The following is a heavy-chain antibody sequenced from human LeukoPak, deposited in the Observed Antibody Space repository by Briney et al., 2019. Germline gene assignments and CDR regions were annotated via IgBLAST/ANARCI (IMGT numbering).Heavy chain of an antibody. CDR2: ISGSGGTT. D-gene: IGHD2-15*01. J-gene: IGHJ4*02. CDR1: GFTFSSYA. Sequence: GGSLRLSCAASGFTFSSYAMTWVRQAPGKGLEWVSTISGSGGTTYYADSVKGRFSISRDNSKNTLYLQMNSLRAEDTAVYYCAKVFTEGYCSGGSCLFDCWGQGTLVTVSS. V-gene: IGHV3-23*01. CDR3: AKVFTEGYCSGGSCLFDC.